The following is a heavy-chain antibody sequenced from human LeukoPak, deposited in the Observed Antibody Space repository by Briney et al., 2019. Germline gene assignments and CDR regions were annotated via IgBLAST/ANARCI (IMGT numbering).Heavy chain of an antibody. CDR2: ISHDVKTT. J-gene: IGHJ4*02. CDR1: GFSFNSDW. V-gene: IGHV3-30*18. D-gene: IGHD3-10*01. CDR3: VKEAYYGWGSSPTFYFDY. Sequence: GGSLRLSCAASGFSFNSDWMDWVRQAPGKGLEWVAVISHDVKTTYYADSAKGRFTISRDNSRNTVFLQMNRLRPEDTAVYYCVKEAYYGWGSSPTFYFDYWGQGTRVTVSS.